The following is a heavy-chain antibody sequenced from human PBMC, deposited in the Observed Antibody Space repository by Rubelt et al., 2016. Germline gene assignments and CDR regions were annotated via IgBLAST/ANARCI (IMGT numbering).Heavy chain of an antibody. D-gene: IGHD6-13*01. CDR3: VKYQHSTTSSPFDY. Sequence: VHLVESGGGVVQPGGSLRLSCAASGFTFGSYAMSWVRQAPGEGLEWVSLISVSGDITYYADSVKGRSTITNDNSKNTLSLQMKSRTAEETAIYYCVKYQHSTTSSPFDYWGQGALVTVSS. CDR1: GFTFGSYA. J-gene: IGHJ4*02. V-gene: IGHV3-23*04. CDR2: ISVSGDIT.